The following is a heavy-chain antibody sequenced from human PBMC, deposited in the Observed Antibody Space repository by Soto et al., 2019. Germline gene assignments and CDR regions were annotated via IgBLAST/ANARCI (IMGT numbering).Heavy chain of an antibody. CDR3: ARDKITGLFDY. V-gene: IGHV4-34*01. Sequence: QVQLQQWGAGLLKPSETLSLTCAVYGGSFSGYYWTWIRQPPGTGLEWIGEINHSGSTNYNTSLKSRVTISVDTSKNQFSLKLTSVTAADKAVYYCARDKITGLFDYWGQGTLVTVSS. J-gene: IGHJ4*02. D-gene: IGHD2-8*02. CDR2: INHSGST. CDR1: GGSFSGYY.